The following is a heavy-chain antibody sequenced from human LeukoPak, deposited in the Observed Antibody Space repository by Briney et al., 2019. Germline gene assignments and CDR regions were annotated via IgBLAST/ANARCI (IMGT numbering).Heavy chain of an antibody. CDR1: GFTFSSYA. CDR3: AKDGGGTIFGMVIIVHYMDV. Sequence: GGSLRLSCAASGFTFSSYAMHWVRQAPGKGLEWVAVISYDGSNKYYADSVKGRFTISRDNSKNTLYLQMNSLRAEDTALYYCAKDGGGTIFGMVIIVHYMDVWGKGTTVTVSS. D-gene: IGHD3-3*01. J-gene: IGHJ6*03. CDR2: ISYDGSNK. V-gene: IGHV3-30*04.